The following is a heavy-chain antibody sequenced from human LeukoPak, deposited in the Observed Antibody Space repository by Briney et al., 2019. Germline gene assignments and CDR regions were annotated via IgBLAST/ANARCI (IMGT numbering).Heavy chain of an antibody. CDR1: GYTFTSYY. D-gene: IGHD3-10*01. CDR3: ARAWDYYGSGSYIPSNWFDP. V-gene: IGHV1-46*01. CDR2: INPDGGRT. J-gene: IGHJ5*02. Sequence: GASVKVSCKASGYTFTSYYMHWVRQAPGQGLEWMGIINPDGGRTNYAQKFQGRVSMTRDTSTSTVYMELTSLRFEDTAVYYCARAWDYYGSGSYIPSNWFDPWGQGTLVTVSS.